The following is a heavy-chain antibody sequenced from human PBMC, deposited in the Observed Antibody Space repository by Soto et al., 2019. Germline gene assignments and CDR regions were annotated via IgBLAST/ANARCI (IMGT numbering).Heavy chain of an antibody. CDR1: GFTVSSNY. CDR3: ARVNTYYYYYMDV. CDR2: IYSGGST. J-gene: IGHJ6*03. Sequence: GGSLRLSCSASGFTVSSNYMSWVRQAPGKGLEWVSVIYSGGSTYYADSVKGRFTISRDNSKNTLYLQMNSLRAEDTAVYYCARVNTYYYYYMDVWGKGTTVTVS. D-gene: IGHD4-17*01. V-gene: IGHV3-66*01.